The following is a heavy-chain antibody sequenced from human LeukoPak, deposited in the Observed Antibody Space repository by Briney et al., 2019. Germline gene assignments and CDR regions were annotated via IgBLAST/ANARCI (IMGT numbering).Heavy chain of an antibody. D-gene: IGHD3-10*01. J-gene: IGHJ6*04. CDR3: ARGPRKWVVRGKGGLYYYYGMDV. CDR1: GGSFSGYY. CDR2: INHSGST. V-gene: IGHV4-34*01. Sequence: SETLSLTCAVYGGSFSGYYWSWIRQPPGKGLEWIGEINHSGSTNYNPSLKSRVTISVDTSKNQFSLKLSCVTAADTAVYYCARGPRKWVVRGKGGLYYYYGMDVWGKGTTVTVSS.